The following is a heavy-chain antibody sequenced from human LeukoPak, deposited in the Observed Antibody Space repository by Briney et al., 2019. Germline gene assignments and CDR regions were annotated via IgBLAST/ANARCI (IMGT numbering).Heavy chain of an antibody. CDR1: GYTFSTYL. V-gene: IGHV3-74*01. Sequence: GGSLRLSCEASGYTFSTYLMHCVRQCPGKGLAWVSRINEDGSSTSYAESVRGRFTISRDNAKNTLSLQMNSLRAEDTAVYYCTRDTFGARDSWGQGTLVTVSS. J-gene: IGHJ4*02. D-gene: IGHD3-10*01. CDR2: INEDGSST. CDR3: TRDTFGARDS.